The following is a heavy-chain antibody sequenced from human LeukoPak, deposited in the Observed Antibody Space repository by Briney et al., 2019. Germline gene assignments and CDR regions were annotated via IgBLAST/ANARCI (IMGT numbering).Heavy chain of an antibody. Sequence: SDTLSLTRTVSGGSISRYYWSWMRQPPGEGLEGIGYIYYSGSTNYHPSLKSRVTISVDTSNNQFSLKLSSVTAADTAVYYCARDSSGYRRGSFDYWGQGTLVTVSS. CDR1: GGSISRYY. J-gene: IGHJ4*02. D-gene: IGHD3-22*01. CDR3: ARDSSGYRRGSFDY. CDR2: IYYSGST. V-gene: IGHV4-59*01.